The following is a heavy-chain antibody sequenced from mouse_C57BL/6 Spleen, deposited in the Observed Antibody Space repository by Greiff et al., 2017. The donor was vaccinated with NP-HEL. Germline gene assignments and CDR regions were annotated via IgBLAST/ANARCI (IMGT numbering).Heavy chain of an antibody. CDR1: GFSLTSYG. D-gene: IGHD2-5*01. V-gene: IGHV2-5*01. J-gene: IGHJ4*01. CDR2: IWRGGST. CDR3: AKNSAWGSNYVSLDY. Sequence: QVQLKQSGPGLVQPSQSLSITCTVSGFSLTSYGVHWVRQSPGTGLEWLGVIWRGGSTDYNAAFMSRLSITKDNSKSQVFFKMNSLQADDTAIYYCAKNSAWGSNYVSLDYWGQGTSVTVSS.